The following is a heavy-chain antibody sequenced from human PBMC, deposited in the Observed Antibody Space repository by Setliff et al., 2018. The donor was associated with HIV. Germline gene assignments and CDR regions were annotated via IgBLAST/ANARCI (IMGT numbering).Heavy chain of an antibody. Sequence: ASVKVSCKASGYSFTDYYIHWVRQAPGQGLEWLGRINPTTGVTDYAQKFQGRVTMTGDTSISTAYMELSSLRSDDGAVYFCARGIGALYYYMDVWGKGTTVTVSS. V-gene: IGHV1-2*06. J-gene: IGHJ6*03. CDR2: INPTTGVT. CDR3: ARGIGALYYYMDV. D-gene: IGHD3-10*01. CDR1: GYSFTDYY.